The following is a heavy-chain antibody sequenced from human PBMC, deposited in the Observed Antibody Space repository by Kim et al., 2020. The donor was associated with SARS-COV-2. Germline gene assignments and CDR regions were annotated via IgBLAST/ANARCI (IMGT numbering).Heavy chain of an antibody. CDR1: GGSISSSNW. CDR2: IYHSGST. V-gene: IGHV4-4*02. CDR3: ARVYSSSWFVRQVDY. Sequence: SETLSLTCAVSGGSISSSNWWSWVRQPPGKGLEWIGGIYHSGSTNYNPSLKSRVTISVDKSKNQFSLKLSSVTAADTAVYYCARVYSSSWFVRQVDYWGQGTLVTVSS. J-gene: IGHJ4*02. D-gene: IGHD6-13*01.